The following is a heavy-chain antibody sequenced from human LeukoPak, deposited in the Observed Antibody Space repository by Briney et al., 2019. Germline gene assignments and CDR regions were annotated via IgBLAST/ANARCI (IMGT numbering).Heavy chain of an antibody. Sequence: SETLSLTCAVEGGSVSGYYGGWIRRPPGKWREWGGEINHSASTNYNPSRKGRVTMSVGTSKNQFCLKPSSVTAARTAVYYRARRRDGGNPFDYWGQGTLVTVSS. CDR3: ARRRDGGNPFDY. CDR2: INHSAST. V-gene: IGHV4-34*01. CDR1: GGSVSGYY. J-gene: IGHJ4*02. D-gene: IGHD4-23*01.